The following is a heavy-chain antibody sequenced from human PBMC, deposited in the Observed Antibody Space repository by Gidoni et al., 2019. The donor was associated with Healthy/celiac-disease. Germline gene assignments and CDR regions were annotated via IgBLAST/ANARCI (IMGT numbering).Heavy chain of an antibody. V-gene: IGHV4-34*01. J-gene: IGHJ6*02. Sequence: QVQLQQWGAGLSKPSETLSLTCAVYGGSFSGYYWSWIRQPPGKGLEWIGEINHSGSTNYNPSLKSRVTISVDTSKNQFSLKLSSVTAADTAVYYCATETDYYYYYGMDVWGQGTTVTVSS. CDR2: INHSGST. CDR1: GGSFSGYY. CDR3: ATETDYYYYYGMDV. D-gene: IGHD2-21*02.